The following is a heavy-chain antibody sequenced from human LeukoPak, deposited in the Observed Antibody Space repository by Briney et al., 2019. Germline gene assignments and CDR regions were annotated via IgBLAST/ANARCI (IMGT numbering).Heavy chain of an antibody. CDR2: ISPSGDIK. CDR1: GFTFSRHG. J-gene: IGHJ4*02. V-gene: IGHV3-23*01. CDR3: AHGGIYYLDY. Sequence: GGSLRLSCVASGFTFSRHGMNWVRQAPGKGLEWVSGISPSGDIKYYVDSVKGRFTISRDISKNTLYLQMNSLRAEDTAVYYCAHGGIYYLDYWGQGALVTVSS. D-gene: IGHD3-16*01.